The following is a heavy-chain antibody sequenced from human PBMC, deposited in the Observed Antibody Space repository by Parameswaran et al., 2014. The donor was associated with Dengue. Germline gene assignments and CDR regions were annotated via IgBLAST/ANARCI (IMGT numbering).Heavy chain of an antibody. CDR3: ARDPTVMTLGGFFDI. D-gene: IGHD4-23*01. CDR2: ISDSGTT. Sequence: RWIRQPPGKGLEWIGFISDSGTTYYNPSLKSRVTISVDTSKNQFSLKLSSVTAADTAVYYCARDPTVMTLGGFFDIWGQGTMVTVSS. J-gene: IGHJ3*02. V-gene: IGHV4-31*02.